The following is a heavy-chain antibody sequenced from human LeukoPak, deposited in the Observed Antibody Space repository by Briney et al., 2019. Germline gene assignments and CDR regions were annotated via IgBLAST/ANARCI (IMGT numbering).Heavy chain of an antibody. Sequence: ASVKVSCKASGYTFTSYDINWVRQATGQGLEWVGWMNPNSGNTGYAQKFQGRVTITRNTSISTAYMELSSLRSEDTAVYYCTTDQTYGSGSYYINVDYWGQGTLVTVSS. J-gene: IGHJ4*02. CDR2: MNPNSGNT. D-gene: IGHD3-10*01. V-gene: IGHV1-8*03. CDR3: TTDQTYGSGSYYINVDY. CDR1: GYTFTSYD.